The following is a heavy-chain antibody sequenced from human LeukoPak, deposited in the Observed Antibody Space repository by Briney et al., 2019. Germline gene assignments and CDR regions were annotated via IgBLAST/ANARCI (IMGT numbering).Heavy chain of an antibody. CDR1: GFTFSSYS. D-gene: IGHD6-13*01. CDR2: ISSSSSYI. J-gene: IGHJ4*02. CDR3: ARDRSVYSSSWYGRYFDY. V-gene: IGHV3-21*01. Sequence: GGSLRLSCAASGFTFSSYSMNWVRQAPGKGLEWVSSISSSSSYIYYADSVKGRFTISRDNAKNSLYLQMNSLRAEDTAVYYCARDRSVYSSSWYGRYFDYWAREPWSPSPQ.